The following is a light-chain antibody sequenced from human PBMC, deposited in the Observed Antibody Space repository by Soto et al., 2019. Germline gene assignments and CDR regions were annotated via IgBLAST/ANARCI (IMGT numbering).Light chain of an antibody. J-gene: IGKJ2*01. CDR1: ESLVSIDGNTY. V-gene: IGKV2-30*01. Sequence: DVAMTQSPLSLPVTLGQPASISCRSSESLVSIDGNTYLNWFQQRPGQSPRRLISKVSDRDSGVPDRFSGSGSGTDFTLKITRVEAEDGGVYYCMQGTHWPPTFGQGTKLDIK. CDR3: MQGTHWPPT. CDR2: KVS.